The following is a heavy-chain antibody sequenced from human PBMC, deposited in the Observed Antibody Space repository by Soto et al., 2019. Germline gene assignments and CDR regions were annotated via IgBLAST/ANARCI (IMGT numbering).Heavy chain of an antibody. D-gene: IGHD3-9*01. CDR1: GGSISSGDYY. Sequence: TSETLSLTCTVSGGSISSGDYYWSWIRQPPGKGLEWIGYIYYSGSTYYNPSLKSRVTISVDTSKNQFSLKLSSVTAADTAVYYCARGPGYYDILTGYYGGYYFDYWGQGTLVTVSS. CDR2: IYYSGST. V-gene: IGHV4-30-4*01. J-gene: IGHJ4*02. CDR3: ARGPGYYDILTGYYGGYYFDY.